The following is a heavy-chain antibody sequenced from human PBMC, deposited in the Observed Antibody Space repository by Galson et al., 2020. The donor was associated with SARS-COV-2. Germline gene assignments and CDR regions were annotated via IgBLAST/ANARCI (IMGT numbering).Heavy chain of an antibody. CDR1: EGTFTSYD. D-gene: IGHD3-10*01. Sequence: NVTHQESEGTFTSYDRSWVGQAAGHRLEWKGGLIPVFREPNSAQKFQGRVTITADESTSTAYMELSSLRSEDTAVYYCARGRTYYYGSGSYYSNYYYYGMDVWGQGTTVTVSS. V-gene: IGHV1-69*01. CDR2: LIPVFREP. CDR3: ARGRTYYYGSGSYYSNYYYYGMDV. J-gene: IGHJ6*02.